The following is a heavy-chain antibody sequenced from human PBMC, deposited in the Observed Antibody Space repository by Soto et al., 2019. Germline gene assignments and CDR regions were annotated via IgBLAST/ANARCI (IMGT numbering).Heavy chain of an antibody. D-gene: IGHD3-22*01. V-gene: IGHV3-11*06. J-gene: IGHJ4*02. CDR1: GFTFSDYY. Sequence: LRLSCAASGFTFSDYYMSWIRQAPGKGLEWVSYISSSSSYTNYADSVKGRFTISRDNAKNSLYLQMNSLRAEDTAVYYCAREYYDSSGYLDYWGQGTLVTVSS. CDR2: ISSSSSYT. CDR3: AREYYDSSGYLDY.